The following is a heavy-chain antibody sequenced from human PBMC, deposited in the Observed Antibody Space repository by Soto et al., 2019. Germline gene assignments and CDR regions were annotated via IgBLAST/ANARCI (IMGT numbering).Heavy chain of an antibody. V-gene: IGHV4-59*01. CDR1: GGSISVYY. D-gene: IGHD1-26*01. CDR3: ARGVGSSPPQY. CDR2: IYASGSP. J-gene: IGHJ4*02. Sequence: SETLSLTCTISGGSISVYYWSWIRQTPGQGLEWIGYIYASGSPYYNPSLRSRVTISADMSKNQISLKLTSPTAADTAVYYCARGVGSSPPQYWGRGTLVTVSS.